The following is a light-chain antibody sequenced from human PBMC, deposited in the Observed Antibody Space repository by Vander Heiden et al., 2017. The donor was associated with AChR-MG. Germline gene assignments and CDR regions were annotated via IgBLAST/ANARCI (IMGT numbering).Light chain of an antibody. CDR1: SSNIGSNA. Sequence: QSVLTQPPSASGTPGQRITIPCSGSSSNIGSNAVNWYQHLPGTAPKLLIYNFNQRPSGVPDRFSGSKSGTSTSLAISGLQSEDEADYFCASWDDSLNVWVFGGGTKLTVL. V-gene: IGLV1-44*01. J-gene: IGLJ3*02. CDR2: NFN. CDR3: ASWDDSLNVWV.